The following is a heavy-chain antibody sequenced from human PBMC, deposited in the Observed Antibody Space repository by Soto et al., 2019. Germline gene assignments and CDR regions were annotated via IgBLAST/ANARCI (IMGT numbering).Heavy chain of an antibody. V-gene: IGHV4-30-4*02. J-gene: IGHJ5*02. D-gene: IGHD6-13*01. CDR2: IYYSGST. CDR1: RGPISIDASY. Sequence: SDARSLTCTFSRGPISIDASYWSWIRQPPGKGLEWIGYIYYSGSTYYNPSLKSRVTISVDTSKDQFSLKLSSVTAADTAVYYCARERPDGSRLDPWGQG. CDR3: ARERPDGSRLDP.